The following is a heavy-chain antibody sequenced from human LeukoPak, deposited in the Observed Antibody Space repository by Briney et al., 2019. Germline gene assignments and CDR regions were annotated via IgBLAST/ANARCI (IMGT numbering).Heavy chain of an antibody. CDR1: GGSISSGGYY. D-gene: IGHD2-15*01. CDR2: IYYSGST. Sequence: SETLSLTCTVSGGSISSGGYYWSWIRQHPGKGLEWIGYIYYSGSTYYNPSLKSRVTISVDTSKNQFSLKLSSVTAADTAVYYCARGRRGYCSGGSCYLGYFDCWGQGTLVTVSS. CDR3: ARGRRGYCSGGSCYLGYFDC. J-gene: IGHJ4*02. V-gene: IGHV4-31*03.